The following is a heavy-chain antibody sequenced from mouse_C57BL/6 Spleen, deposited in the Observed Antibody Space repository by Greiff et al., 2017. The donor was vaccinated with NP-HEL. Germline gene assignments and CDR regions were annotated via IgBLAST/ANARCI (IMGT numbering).Heavy chain of an antibody. Sequence: VQLQQSGPELVKPGASVKIPCKASGYTFTDYNMDWVKQSHGKSLEWIGDINPNNGGTIYNQKFKGKATLTVDKSSSTAYMELRSLTSEDTAVYYCARGYGDWFAYWGQGTLVTVSA. D-gene: IGHD1-1*01. J-gene: IGHJ3*01. CDR3: ARGYGDWFAY. CDR2: INPNNGGT. CDR1: GYTFTDYN. V-gene: IGHV1-18*01.